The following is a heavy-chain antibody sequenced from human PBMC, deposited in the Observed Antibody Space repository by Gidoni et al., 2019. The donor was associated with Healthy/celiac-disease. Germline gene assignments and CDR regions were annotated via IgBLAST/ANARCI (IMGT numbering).Heavy chain of an antibody. Sequence: QVTLKESGPVLVKPTETLTLTCTVSGFSLSNARMGVSWIRQPPGKALEWLAHIFSNDEKSYSTSLKSRLTISKDTSKSQVVLTMTNMDPVDTATYYCARIKVVVVAATPVWFDPWGQGTLVTVSS. CDR3: ARIKVVVVAATPVWFDP. J-gene: IGHJ5*02. CDR2: IFSNDEK. V-gene: IGHV2-26*01. CDR1: GFSLSNARMG. D-gene: IGHD2-15*01.